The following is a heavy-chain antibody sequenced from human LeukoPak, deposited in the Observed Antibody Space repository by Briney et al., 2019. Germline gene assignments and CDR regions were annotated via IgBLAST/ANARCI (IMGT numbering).Heavy chain of an antibody. CDR1: GFTFSSYS. V-gene: IGHV3-48*01. CDR3: ARDATVATVRYYYYMDV. CDR2: ISSTSRTI. Sequence: GGSLGLSCAASGFTFSSYSMTWVRQAPGKGLEWVSIISSTSRTIYYADSVKGRFTISRDNAKNSLYLRMNSLRAEDTAVYYCARDATVATVRYYYYMDVWGKGTTVTVSS. J-gene: IGHJ6*03. D-gene: IGHD4-17*01.